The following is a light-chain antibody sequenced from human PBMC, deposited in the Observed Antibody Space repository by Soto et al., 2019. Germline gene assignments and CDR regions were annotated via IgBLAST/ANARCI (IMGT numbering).Light chain of an antibody. CDR3: CSHAGSYTYV. CDR1: SSDVGGYNY. J-gene: IGLJ6*01. Sequence: QSALTQPRSVSGSPGQSLTISCTGTSSDVGGYNYVSWYQQYPGKVPKLMIYDVTKRPSGVPDRFSGSKSGNTASLTISGLQAEDEADYYCCSHAGSYTYVFGTGTQRPSS. V-gene: IGLV2-11*01. CDR2: DVT.